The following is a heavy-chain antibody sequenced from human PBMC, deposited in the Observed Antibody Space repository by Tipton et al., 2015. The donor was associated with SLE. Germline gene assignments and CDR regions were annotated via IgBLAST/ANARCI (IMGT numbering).Heavy chain of an antibody. J-gene: IGHJ5*02. CDR2: IYHSGST. CDR3: ARAFPPKNLRFLEWPDWFDP. D-gene: IGHD3-3*01. V-gene: IGHV4-30-2*01. Sequence: TLSLTCAVSGGSISSGGYSWSWIWQPPGKGLEWIGDIYHSGSTYYNPSLKSRVTISVDRSKNQFSLKLSSVTAADTAVYYCARAFPPKNLRFLEWPDWFDPWGQGTLVTVSS. CDR1: GGSISSGGYS.